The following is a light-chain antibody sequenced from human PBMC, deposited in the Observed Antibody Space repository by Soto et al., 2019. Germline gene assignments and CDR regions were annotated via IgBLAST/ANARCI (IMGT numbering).Light chain of an antibody. CDR2: GAT. V-gene: IGKV1-5*01. Sequence: DIRMTQSPSTLSASVGDRVTITCRASQNIDSWLAWYQQKPGKAPKIMIYGATSLESGVPSRFSASGSGTEFTLTMSSLQPDDFATYYCQHYNSYGTFGQGTKVDIK. J-gene: IGKJ1*01. CDR3: QHYNSYGT. CDR1: QNIDSW.